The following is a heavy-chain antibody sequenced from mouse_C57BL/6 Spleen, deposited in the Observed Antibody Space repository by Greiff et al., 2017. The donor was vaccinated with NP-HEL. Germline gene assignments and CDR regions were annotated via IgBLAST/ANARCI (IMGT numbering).Heavy chain of an antibody. J-gene: IGHJ2*01. Sequence: VQLQQPGAELVKPGASVKLSCKASGYTFTSYWMHWVKQRPGQGLEWIGMIHPNSGSTNYNEKFKSKATLTVDKSSSTAYMQLSSLTSEDSAVYYCARLRYGGLRRHFDYWGQGTTLTVSS. D-gene: IGHD2-4*01. CDR2: IHPNSGST. CDR3: ARLRYGGLRRHFDY. CDR1: GYTFTSYW. V-gene: IGHV1-64*01.